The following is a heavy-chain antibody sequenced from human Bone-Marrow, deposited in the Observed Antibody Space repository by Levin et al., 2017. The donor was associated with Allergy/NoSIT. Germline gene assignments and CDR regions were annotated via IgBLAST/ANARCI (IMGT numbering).Heavy chain of an antibody. Sequence: GGSLRLSCKASGGTFRAYAFTWVRQAPGQGLEWMGGIIPILGTPNYAQKNQGRVTILADESTSTAYMELTNLTSDDTAVYYCATTMVGANNGLDVWGQGTTVTVSS. CDR3: ATTMVGANNGLDV. J-gene: IGHJ6*02. CDR1: GGTFRAYA. CDR2: IIPILGTP. V-gene: IGHV1-69*01. D-gene: IGHD1-26*01.